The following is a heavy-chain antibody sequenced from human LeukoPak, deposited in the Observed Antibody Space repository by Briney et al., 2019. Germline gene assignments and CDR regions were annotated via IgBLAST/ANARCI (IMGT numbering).Heavy chain of an antibody. J-gene: IGHJ4*02. V-gene: IGHV3-7*01. CDR2: IKQDGREK. CDR3: ARGSANRYHLYLYF. D-gene: IGHD3-16*02. Sequence: HRGSLRLSCVASVFTFSSDCMSWVRQAPGKGLEWVGRIKQDGREKYYVDSVKGRFTISRDNSKNSLYLQMSTLRAEDTAVYICARGSANRYHLYLYFWGQRALVTVSS. CDR1: VFTFSSDC.